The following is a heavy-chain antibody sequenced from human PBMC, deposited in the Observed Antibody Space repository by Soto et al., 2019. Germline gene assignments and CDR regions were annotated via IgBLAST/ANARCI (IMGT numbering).Heavy chain of an antibody. CDR3: AKAEYSSHSSYGMDV. Sequence: PGGSLRLSCAASGFTFISYAISWVRLAPGKGLEWVSTITGSGSGYNTFYTDSVKGRFSISRDNSENTVYLQMNSLRAEDTAMYFCAKAEYSSHSSYGMDVWGHGTAVTVSS. V-gene: IGHV3-23*01. D-gene: IGHD6-6*01. CDR2: ITGSGSGYNT. J-gene: IGHJ6*02. CDR1: GFTFISYA.